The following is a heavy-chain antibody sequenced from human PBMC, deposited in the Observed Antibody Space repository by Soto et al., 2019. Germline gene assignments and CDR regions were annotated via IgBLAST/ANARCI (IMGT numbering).Heavy chain of an antibody. V-gene: IGHV1-18*01. Sequence: QVQLVQSGPEVKKPGASVKVSCKTSGYTFTSYGISWVRQAPGQGLEWMGWITTDKGKTTYAQKFQGRVTMTTDTSTTTAYMELRSLRSDDTAVYYCATRSPAFDYWGQRTLVTVSS. J-gene: IGHJ4*02. CDR1: GYTFTSYG. CDR2: ITTDKGKT. CDR3: ATRSPAFDY.